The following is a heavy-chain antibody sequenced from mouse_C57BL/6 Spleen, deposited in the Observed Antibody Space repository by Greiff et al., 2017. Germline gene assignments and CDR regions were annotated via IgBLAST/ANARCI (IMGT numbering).Heavy chain of an antibody. CDR2: IDPENGDT. V-gene: IGHV14-4*01. Sequence: VQLQQSGAELVRPGASVKLSCTASGFNIKDDYMHWVKQRPEQGLEWIGCIDPENGDTEYASKFQGKATITADTSANTAYLQRNSLTSEDTAVYYCTTGSMVTTMDYWGQGTSVTVSS. CDR3: TTGSMVTTMDY. D-gene: IGHD2-2*01. J-gene: IGHJ4*01. CDR1: GFNIKDDY.